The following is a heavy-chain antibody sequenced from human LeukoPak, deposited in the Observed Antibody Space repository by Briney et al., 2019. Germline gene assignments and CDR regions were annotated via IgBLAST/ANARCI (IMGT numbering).Heavy chain of an antibody. CDR1: GGSISTYY. D-gene: IGHD5-18*01. Sequence: SETLSLTCTVSGGSISTYYWSWIRQPAGKGLEWIGHIYTTGATHYNPSLKSRVTMSVDMSRNQFSLKLDSMTAADTAVYYCARVRGHIFGLDSWGQGTLVTVSS. V-gene: IGHV4-4*07. CDR3: ARVRGHIFGLDS. CDR2: IYTTGAT. J-gene: IGHJ5*02.